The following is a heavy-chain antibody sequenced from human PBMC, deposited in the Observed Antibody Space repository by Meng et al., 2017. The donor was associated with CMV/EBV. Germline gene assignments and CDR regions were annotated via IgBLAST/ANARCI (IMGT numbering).Heavy chain of an antibody. V-gene: IGHV1-69*02. CDR3: ARYSSSYYFDY. CDR2: IIPILGIA. CDR1: GGTFSSYP. J-gene: IGHJ4*02. D-gene: IGHD6-6*01. Sequence: SCKASGGTFSSYPISWVRQAPGQGLEWMGRIIPILGIANYAQKFQGRVTITADKSTSTAYMELSSLRSEDTAVYYCARYSSSYYFDYWGQGTLVTVSS.